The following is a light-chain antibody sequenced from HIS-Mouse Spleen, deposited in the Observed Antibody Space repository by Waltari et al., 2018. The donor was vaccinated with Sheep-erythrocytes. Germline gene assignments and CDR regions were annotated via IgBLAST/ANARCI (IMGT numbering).Light chain of an antibody. J-gene: IGLJ3*02. CDR3: CSYAGSSTPWV. CDR1: SSDVGSYNF. V-gene: IGLV2-23*01. CDR2: EGS. Sequence: QSALTQPASVSGSPGQSITISCTGTSSDVGSYNFVSWYQQHPGKAPNLMIYEGSKRPSGVSNRFSGSKSGNTASLTISGLQAEDEADYYCCSYAGSSTPWVFGGGTKLTVL.